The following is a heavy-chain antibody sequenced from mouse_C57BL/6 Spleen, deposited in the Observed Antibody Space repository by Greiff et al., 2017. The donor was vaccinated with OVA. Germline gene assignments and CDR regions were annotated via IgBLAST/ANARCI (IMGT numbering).Heavy chain of an antibody. CDR3: ARSETELGHFDY. CDR1: GYAFSSSW. J-gene: IGHJ2*01. Sequence: VQLVESGPELVKPGASVKISCKASGYAFSSSWMNWVKQRPGKGLEWIGRIYPGDGDTNYNGKFKGKATLTADKSSSTAYMQLSSLTSEDSAVYFCARSETELGHFDYWGQGTTLTVSS. D-gene: IGHD4-1*01. CDR2: IYPGDGDT. V-gene: IGHV1-82*01.